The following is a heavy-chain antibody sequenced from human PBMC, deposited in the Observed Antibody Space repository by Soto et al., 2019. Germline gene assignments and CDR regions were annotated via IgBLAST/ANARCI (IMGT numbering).Heavy chain of an antibody. D-gene: IGHD2-15*01. CDR3: ARVGYCSGGSCYSPFDY. CDR2: INHSGST. Sequence: QVQLQQWGAGLLKPSETLSLTCAVYGGSFSGYYWSWIRQPPGKGLEWIGEINHSGSTNYNPSLKGRVTISVDTSKNQFSLKLSSVTAADTAVYYCARVGYCSGGSCYSPFDYWGQGTLVTVSS. J-gene: IGHJ4*02. V-gene: IGHV4-34*01. CDR1: GGSFSGYY.